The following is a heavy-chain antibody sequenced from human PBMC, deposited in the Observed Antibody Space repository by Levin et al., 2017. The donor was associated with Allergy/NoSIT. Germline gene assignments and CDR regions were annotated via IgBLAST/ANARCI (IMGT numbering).Heavy chain of an antibody. J-gene: IGHJ6*02. Sequence: GGSLRLSCTASGFTFGDSGMSWFRQAPGKGLEWVGLIRTKTYGETTEYAASVKGRFTISRDNSKSIAYLQMNSLKTEDTAVYFCTRVIESAGPDHPSYSDYSGMDVWGQGTTVTVSS. D-gene: IGHD6-13*01. CDR1: GFTFGDSG. CDR2: IRTKTYGETT. CDR3: TRVIESAGPDHPSYSDYSGMDV. V-gene: IGHV3-49*03.